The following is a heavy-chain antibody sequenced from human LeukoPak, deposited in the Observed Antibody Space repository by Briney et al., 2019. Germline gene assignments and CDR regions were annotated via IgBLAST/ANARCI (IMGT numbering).Heavy chain of an antibody. Sequence: ASVKVSCKASGYTFTGYYMHWVRQAPGQGLERMGRVNPNSGGTNYAQKLQGRVTMTTDTSTSTAYMELRSLRSDDTAVYYCARDIAVTIPADYWGQGTLVTVSS. CDR3: ARDIAVTIPADY. D-gene: IGHD6-19*01. CDR1: GYTFTGYY. J-gene: IGHJ4*02. V-gene: IGHV1-2*06. CDR2: VNPNSGGT.